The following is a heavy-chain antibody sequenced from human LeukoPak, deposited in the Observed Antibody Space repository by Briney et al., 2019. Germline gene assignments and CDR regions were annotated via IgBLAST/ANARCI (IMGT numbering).Heavy chain of an antibody. V-gene: IGHV4-30-4*08. J-gene: IGHJ4*02. CDR2: IYYSWST. Sequence: PSQTLSLTRTVSGGSISSGDYYWSWLRQPPGKGLEWIGYIYYSWSTYYNPSLNSRVTISVDTSKNQFSLKLSSVTAADTAVYYCARGIVESYFDYWGQGTLVTVSS. D-gene: IGHD1-26*01. CDR3: ARGIVESYFDY. CDR1: GGSISSGDYY.